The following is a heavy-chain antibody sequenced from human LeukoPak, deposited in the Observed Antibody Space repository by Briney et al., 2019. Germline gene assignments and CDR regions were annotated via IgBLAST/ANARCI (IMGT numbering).Heavy chain of an antibody. V-gene: IGHV4-31*03. CDR3: ARALPQPLVLFDY. D-gene: IGHD2/OR15-2a*01. CDR1: GVSISSGGYY. Sequence: PSQTPSVTCTDAGVSISSGGYYFSWTRHHPPTPLVWIGYIYYSGSTYYNPSLKSRVTISVDTSKNQFSLKLSSVTAADTAVYYCARALPQPLVLFDYWGQGTLVTVSS. CDR2: IYYSGST. J-gene: IGHJ4*02.